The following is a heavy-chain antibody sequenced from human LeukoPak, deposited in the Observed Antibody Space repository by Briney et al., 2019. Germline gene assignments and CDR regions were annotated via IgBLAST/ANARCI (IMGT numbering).Heavy chain of an antibody. J-gene: IGHJ5*02. V-gene: IGHV6-1*01. CDR2: TYYRSKWYN. CDR3: ARDLGGWYGLAVNWFDP. CDR1: GDSVSSNSAA. D-gene: IGHD6-19*01. Sequence: SQTLSLTCAISGDSVSSNSAAWNWIRQSPSRGLEWLGRTYYRSKWYNDYAVSVKSRITINPDTSKNQFSLQLNSVTPEDTAVYYCARDLGGWYGLAVNWFDPWGQGTLVTVSS.